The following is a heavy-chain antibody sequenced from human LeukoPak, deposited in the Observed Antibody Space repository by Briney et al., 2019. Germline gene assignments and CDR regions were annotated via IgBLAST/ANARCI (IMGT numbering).Heavy chain of an antibody. D-gene: IGHD3-10*01. Sequence: SQTLSLTCTVSGGSISSGSYYWSWIRQPAGKGLEWIGRIYTSGSTNYNPSLKSRVTISVDTSKNQFSLKLSSVTAADTAVYYCARSRRGYYYNMDVWGKGTTVTVSS. CDR2: IYTSGST. J-gene: IGHJ6*03. CDR1: GGSISSGSYY. V-gene: IGHV4-61*02. CDR3: ARSRRGYYYNMDV.